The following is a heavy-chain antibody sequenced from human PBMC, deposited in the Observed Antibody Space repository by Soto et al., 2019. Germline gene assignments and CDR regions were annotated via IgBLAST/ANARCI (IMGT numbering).Heavy chain of an antibody. CDR3: GSVRPIGYVLS. J-gene: IGHJ5*02. Sequence: PSETLSLTCTVSGGSLSSYYWTWIRQSPGKGLEWIGYVYFSGNTNYNPSLKSRVTISIDTSNNQFSLILASVTETDTPFYCCGSVRPIGYVLSWGPGTLVTVSS. D-gene: IGHD5-12*01. CDR1: GGSLSSYY. CDR2: VYFSGNT. V-gene: IGHV4-59*08.